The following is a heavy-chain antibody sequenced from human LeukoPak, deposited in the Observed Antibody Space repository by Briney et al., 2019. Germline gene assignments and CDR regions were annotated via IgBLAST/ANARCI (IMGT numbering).Heavy chain of an antibody. CDR3: ARLDSYDYGGNDY. CDR1: GYTFTSYD. J-gene: IGHJ4*02. CDR2: MNPNRGNT. D-gene: IGHD4-23*01. Sequence: ASVKVSCKASGYTFTSYDINWGRQATGQGLEWMGWMNPNRGNTGYAQKFQGRDTITRNTSISTAYMELSSLRSEDTAVYYCARLDSYDYGGNDYWGQGTLVTVSS. V-gene: IGHV1-8*03.